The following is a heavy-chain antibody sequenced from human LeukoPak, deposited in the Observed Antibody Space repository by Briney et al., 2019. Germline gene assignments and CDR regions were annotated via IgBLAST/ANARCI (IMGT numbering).Heavy chain of an antibody. CDR2: VDPEDGET. V-gene: IGHV1-69-2*01. Sequence: ASVKISCRVSGYTFTDYYMHRVQQAPGKGLEWMGLVDPEDGETIYAEKFQGRVTITADTSTDTAYMELSSLRSEDTAVYYCATSPRGGYYYYYMDVWGKGTTVTVSS. CDR3: ATSPRGGYYYYYMDV. D-gene: IGHD1-26*01. CDR1: GYTFTDYY. J-gene: IGHJ6*03.